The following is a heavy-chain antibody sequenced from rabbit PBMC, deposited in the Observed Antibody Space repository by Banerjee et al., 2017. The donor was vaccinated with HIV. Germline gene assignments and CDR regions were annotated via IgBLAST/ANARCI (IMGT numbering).Heavy chain of an antibody. CDR3: AREDYYTYGYAGYAYAPFNL. D-gene: IGHD6-1*01. CDR1: GFSFSSSYY. J-gene: IGHJ4*01. CDR2: IYAGSSGST. V-gene: IGHV1S40*01. Sequence: QSLEESGGDLVKPGASLTLTCTASGFSFSSSYYMCWVRQAPGKGLEWIACIYAGSSGSTYYASWAKGRFTISKTSSTTVTLQMTSLTAADTATYFCAREDYYTYGYAGYAYAPFNLWGPGTLVTVS.